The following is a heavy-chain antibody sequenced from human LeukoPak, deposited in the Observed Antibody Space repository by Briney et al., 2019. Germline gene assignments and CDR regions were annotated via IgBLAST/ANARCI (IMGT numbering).Heavy chain of an antibody. V-gene: IGHV3-30-3*01. CDR1: GFTFSSYA. Sequence: GGSLRLSCAASGFTFSSYAMHWVRQAPGKGLEWVAVISYDGSNKYYADSVKGRFTISRDNSKNTLYLQMNSLRVEDTAVYYCARESYDSSSYYFDYWGQGTLVTVSS. CDR3: ARESYDSSSYYFDY. CDR2: ISYDGSNK. D-gene: IGHD3-22*01. J-gene: IGHJ4*02.